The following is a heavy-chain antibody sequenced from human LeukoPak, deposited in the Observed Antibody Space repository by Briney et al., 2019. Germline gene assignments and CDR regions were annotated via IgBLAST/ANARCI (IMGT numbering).Heavy chain of an antibody. CDR2: IIPILGIA. J-gene: IGHJ4*02. D-gene: IGHD3-16*02. V-gene: IGHV1-69*04. Sequence: ASVKVSCKASGGTFSSYAISWVRQAPGQGLEWMGRIIPILGIANYAQKFQGRVTMTRDTSTSTVYMELSSLRSEDTAVYYCAIYSGRLGGVIVNSVYWGQGTLVTVSS. CDR3: AIYSGRLGGVIVNSVY. CDR1: GGTFSSYA.